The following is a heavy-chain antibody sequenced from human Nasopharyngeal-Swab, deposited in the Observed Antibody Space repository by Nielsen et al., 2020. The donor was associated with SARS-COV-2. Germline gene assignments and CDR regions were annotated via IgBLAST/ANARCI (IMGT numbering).Heavy chain of an antibody. D-gene: IGHD5-18*01. Sequence: WIRQSPGKGLEWGSAISGSGGSTYYADSVKGRFTISRDNSKNTLYLKMNSLRAEDTAVYYCANSVDAAMSDYWGRGTLVTVSS. V-gene: IGHV3-23*01. CDR2: ISGSGGST. CDR3: ANSVDAAMSDY. J-gene: IGHJ4*02.